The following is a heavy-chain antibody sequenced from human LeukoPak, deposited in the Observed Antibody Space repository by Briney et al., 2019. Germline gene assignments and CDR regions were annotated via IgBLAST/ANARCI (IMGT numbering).Heavy chain of an antibody. J-gene: IGHJ4*02. D-gene: IGHD1-1*01. Sequence: GGSLRLSCAASGFSFSNSWMHWVRQAPGMGLVWVSQINPDGTAALYADSVKGRFTISRDNAKNTLYLQMNTLRADDTAVYYCAKGSNFAFDNWGQGILVTVSS. CDR1: GFSFSNSW. CDR3: AKGSNFAFDN. V-gene: IGHV3-74*01. CDR2: INPDGTAA.